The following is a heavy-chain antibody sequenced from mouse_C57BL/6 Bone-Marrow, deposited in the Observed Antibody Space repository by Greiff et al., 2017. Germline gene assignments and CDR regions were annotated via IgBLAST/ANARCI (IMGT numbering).Heavy chain of an antibody. CDR3: SCLDGNYFDF. Sequence: VQLQQSGAELVRPGASVKLSCTASGFNIKDDYIHWVNQRPEQGLEWIGWIDPEIGDTEYASTFQGKATITTDTASNTAYLQLSSLTSEDTAIYYDSCLDGNYFDFWGQGTPLTVAS. CDR2: IDPEIGDT. J-gene: IGHJ2*01. D-gene: IGHD2-1*01. CDR1: GFNIKDDY. V-gene: IGHV14-4*01.